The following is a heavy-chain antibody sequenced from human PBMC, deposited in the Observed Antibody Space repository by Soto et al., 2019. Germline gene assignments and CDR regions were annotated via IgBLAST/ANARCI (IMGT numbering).Heavy chain of an antibody. Sequence: GGSLRLSCAASGFTFSSYGMHWVRQAPGKGLEWVAVIWYDGSNKYYADSAKGRFTISRDNSKNTLYLQMNSLRAEDTAVYYCARDTHVDTAMVRAFDYWGQGTLVTVSS. CDR1: GFTFSSYG. CDR3: ARDTHVDTAMVRAFDY. J-gene: IGHJ4*02. V-gene: IGHV3-33*01. D-gene: IGHD5-18*01. CDR2: IWYDGSNK.